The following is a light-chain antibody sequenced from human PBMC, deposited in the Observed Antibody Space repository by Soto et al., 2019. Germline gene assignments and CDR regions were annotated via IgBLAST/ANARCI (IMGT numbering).Light chain of an antibody. CDR3: QVWDSSSGHPYV. J-gene: IGLJ1*01. V-gene: IGLV3-21*04. CDR2: YDT. Sequence: SYELTQPPSMSVAPGQTARITCGGSNVGSKSVHWYQQKPGQAPVLVIYYDTNRPSGIPERFSGSNSGTTATLTISRVEAGDEADYYCQVWDSSSGHPYVFGTGTKVTVL. CDR1: NVGSKS.